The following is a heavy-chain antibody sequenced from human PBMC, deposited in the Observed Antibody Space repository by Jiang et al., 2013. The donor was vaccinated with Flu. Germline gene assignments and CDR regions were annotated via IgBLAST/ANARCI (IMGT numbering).Heavy chain of an antibody. CDR2: INTGNGDP. J-gene: IGHJ6*02. CDR3: AREGYYFDTTGSPRSHGLDV. D-gene: IGHD3-22*01. CDR1: AYSFTSYA. V-gene: IGHV7-4-1*02. Sequence: QSGSELRKPGASVKVSCTASAYSFTSYALTWVRQAPGQGLEWMGWINTGNGDPTYAQAFTGRFVFSSDTSVSTAYLHISDLKAEDTAVYYCAREGYYFDTTGSPRSHGLDVWGQGT.